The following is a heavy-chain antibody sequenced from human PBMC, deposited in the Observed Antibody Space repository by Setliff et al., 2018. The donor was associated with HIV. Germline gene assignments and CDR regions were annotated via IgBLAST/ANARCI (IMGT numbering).Heavy chain of an antibody. D-gene: IGHD5-12*01. CDR2: INHRGST. CDR3: VRGWDDKVSTISAPYYYCMDV. Sequence: SETLSLTCAFYGGSLNGFYWGWVRQSPGKGLEWIGEINHRGSTNYNPSLKSRVTIRVDMSKNQFSLEVTAVTAADTAVYYCVRGWDDKVSTISAPYYYCMDVWGKGTTVTVSS. CDR1: GGSLNGFY. J-gene: IGHJ6*03. V-gene: IGHV4-34*01.